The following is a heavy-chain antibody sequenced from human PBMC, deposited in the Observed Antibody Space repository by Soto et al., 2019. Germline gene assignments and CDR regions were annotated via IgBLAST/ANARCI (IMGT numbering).Heavy chain of an antibody. Sequence: PSETLSLTCTVSGGSISSGGYYWSWIRQHPGKGLEWIGYIYYSGSTNYNPSLQNRVTISIDTSKNQVSLKVNSVTAADTAVYYCARDHPHSYGVYYFDYWGQGTPVTVSS. J-gene: IGHJ4*02. CDR1: GGSISSGGYY. CDR3: ARDHPHSYGVYYFDY. V-gene: IGHV4-61*08. CDR2: IYYSGST. D-gene: IGHD5-18*01.